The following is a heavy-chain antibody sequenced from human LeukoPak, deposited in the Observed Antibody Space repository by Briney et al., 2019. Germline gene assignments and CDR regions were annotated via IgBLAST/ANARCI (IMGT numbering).Heavy chain of an antibody. CDR3: ARGLILRESSDFWSGYNFDY. D-gene: IGHD3-3*01. CDR1: GGSFSGYY. J-gene: IGHJ4*02. CDR2: INHSGST. Sequence: KSSETLSLTCAAYGGSFSGYYWSWIRQPPGKGLEWIGEINHSGSTNYNPSLKSRVTISVDTSKNQFSLKLSSVTAADTAVYYCARGLILRESSDFWSGYNFDYWGQGTLVTVSS. V-gene: IGHV4-34*01.